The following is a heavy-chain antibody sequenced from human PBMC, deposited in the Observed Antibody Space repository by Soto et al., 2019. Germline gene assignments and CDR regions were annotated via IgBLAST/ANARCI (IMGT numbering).Heavy chain of an antibody. Sequence: PGGSLRLSCAASGFTFSIYWMHWVRQAPGKGLVWVSRINSDGSSTSYADSVKGRFTISRDNAKNTLYLQMNSLRAEDTAVYYCARDGGAVAGNPFDYWGQGTLVTVSS. V-gene: IGHV3-74*01. CDR3: ARDGGAVAGNPFDY. CDR2: INSDGSST. CDR1: GFTFSIYW. J-gene: IGHJ4*02. D-gene: IGHD6-19*01.